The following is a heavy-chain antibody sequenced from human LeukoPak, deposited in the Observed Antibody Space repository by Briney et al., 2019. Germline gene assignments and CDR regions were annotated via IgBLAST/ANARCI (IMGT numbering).Heavy chain of an antibody. CDR1: GYSTSTSYW. Sequence: PSGTLSLTCVVSGYSTSTSYWWTWVRQPPGKGLEWIGEVYHSGSTNYNPSLKSRVTISVDKPNNQFSLRLSSETAANTAVYYCARDLPGSGVNCDQWGQGTLVTVSS. CDR2: VYHSGST. CDR3: ARDLPGSGVNCDQ. V-gene: IGHV4-4*02. J-gene: IGHJ4*02. D-gene: IGHD3-10*01.